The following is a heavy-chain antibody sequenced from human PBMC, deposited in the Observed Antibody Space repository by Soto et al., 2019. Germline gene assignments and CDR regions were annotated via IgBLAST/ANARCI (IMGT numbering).Heavy chain of an antibody. J-gene: IGHJ5*02. CDR3: ARPKCITSPNWFDP. V-gene: IGHV4-39*01. CDR2: IYYSGST. CDR1: GGSISSSSYY. Sequence: QLQLQESGPGLVKPSETLSLTCTVSGGSISSSSYYWGWIRQPPGKGLEWIGSIYYSGSTYYNPSLKSRVTISVDTSKNQFSLKLSSVTAADTAVYYCARPKCITSPNWFDPWGQGTLVTVSS. D-gene: IGHD3-3*01.